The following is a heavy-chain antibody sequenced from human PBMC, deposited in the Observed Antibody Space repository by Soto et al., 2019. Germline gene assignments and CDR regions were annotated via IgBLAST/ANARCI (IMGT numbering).Heavy chain of an antibody. CDR2: ISAGSEGA. V-gene: IGHV3-23*01. J-gene: IGHJ4*02. CDR3: ARDLWWYLH. Sequence: EVQLLESGGGLVQPGGALRLSCAASGFTFSSHAMSWVRQAPGKGLEWISSISAGSEGAYYADSVKGRFTISRDNSNNTLYLRMNSLRADDTAVYYCARDLWWYLHWGQGTLVTVSS. D-gene: IGHD2-15*01. CDR1: GFTFSSHA.